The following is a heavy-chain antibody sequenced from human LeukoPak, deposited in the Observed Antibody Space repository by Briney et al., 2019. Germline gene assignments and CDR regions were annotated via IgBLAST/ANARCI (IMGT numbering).Heavy chain of an antibody. Sequence: PSETLSLTCTVSGGSISSGGYYWSWIRQHPGKGLEWIGYIYYSGNTYYNPSLKSRVTISVDTSKNQFSLKLSSVTAADTAVYYCARHEEHSGYDYLDYWGQGTLVTVSS. V-gene: IGHV4-31*03. CDR1: GGSISSGGYY. CDR2: IYYSGNT. D-gene: IGHD5-12*01. J-gene: IGHJ4*02. CDR3: ARHEEHSGYDYLDY.